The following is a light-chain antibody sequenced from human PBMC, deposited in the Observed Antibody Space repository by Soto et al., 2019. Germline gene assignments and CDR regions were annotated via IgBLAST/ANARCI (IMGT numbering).Light chain of an antibody. CDR1: SSNIGTGYD. V-gene: IGLV1-40*01. CDR3: QSYDSSLSGYV. J-gene: IGLJ1*01. Sequence: QSVLTQPTSVSGAPGQRVTISCTGSSSNIGTGYDVHWYQQLPGTAPKLLIYGNSHRPSGVPDRFSGSKSGTSASLAITGLQAEDEADYYCQSYDSSLSGYVFGTGTKLTVL. CDR2: GNS.